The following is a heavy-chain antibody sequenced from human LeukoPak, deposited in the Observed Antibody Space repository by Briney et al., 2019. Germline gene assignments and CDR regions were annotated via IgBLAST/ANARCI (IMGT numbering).Heavy chain of an antibody. D-gene: IGHD3-22*01. CDR2: ISYDGSNK. J-gene: IGHJ4*02. CDR3: ARDPHNYYDSSGSPDY. CDR1: GFTFSSYG. Sequence: GRSLRLSCAASGFTFSSYGMHWVRQAPGKGLEWVAVISYDGSNKYYADSVKGRFTISRDNSKNTLYLQMNSLRAEDTAVYYCARDPHNYYDSSGSPDYWGQGTLVTVSS. V-gene: IGHV3-30*03.